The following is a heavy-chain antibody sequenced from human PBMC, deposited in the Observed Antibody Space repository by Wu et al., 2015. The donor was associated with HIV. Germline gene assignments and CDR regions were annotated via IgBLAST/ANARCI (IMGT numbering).Heavy chain of an antibody. Sequence: QVQLVQSGAEVKKPGASVKVSCKASGYTFTGYYMHWVRQAPGQGLEWMGWINPNSGGTNYAQKFQGRVTMTRDTSISTAYMELSRLRSDDTAVYYCARDRPRSSSYYYDSSGYYTNWFDPVGPGNPGPPSPQ. CDR3: ARDRPRSSSYYYDSSGYYTNWFDP. D-gene: IGHD3-22*01. CDR2: INPNSGGT. CDR1: GYTFTGYY. J-gene: IGHJ5*02. V-gene: IGHV1-2*02.